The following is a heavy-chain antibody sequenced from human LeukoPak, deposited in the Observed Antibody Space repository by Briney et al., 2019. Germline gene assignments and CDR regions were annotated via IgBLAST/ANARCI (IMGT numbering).Heavy chain of an antibody. CDR2: IYYSGST. CDR3: ARDHGWLSVDY. CDR1: GGSISSGDYY. Sequence: PSETLSLTCTVSGGSISSGDYYWSWIRQPPGKGLEWTGYIYYSGSTYYNPSLKSRVTISVDTSKNQFSLKLSSVTAADTAVYYCARDHGWLSVDYWGQGTLVTVSS. V-gene: IGHV4-30-4*01. J-gene: IGHJ4*02. D-gene: IGHD3-16*02.